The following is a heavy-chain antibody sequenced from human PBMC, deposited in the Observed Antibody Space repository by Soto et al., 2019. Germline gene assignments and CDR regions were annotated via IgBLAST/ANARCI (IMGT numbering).Heavy chain of an antibody. Sequence: SETLSLTCSVSGASVAGGSYYWIWFRQPPGKGLEWIGYIPSRGRPFYNPSLTSRGTISADTSKNQLSLQLTSVTAADTAVYYCARDTYSGYDFGLWGQGTLVTVSS. CDR1: GASVAGGSYY. CDR3: ARDTYSGYDFGL. D-gene: IGHD5-12*01. J-gene: IGHJ5*02. CDR2: IPSRGRP. V-gene: IGHV4-30-4*01.